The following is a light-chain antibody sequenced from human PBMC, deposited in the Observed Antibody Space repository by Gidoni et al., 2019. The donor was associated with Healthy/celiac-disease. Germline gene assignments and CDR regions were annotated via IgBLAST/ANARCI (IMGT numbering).Light chain of an antibody. V-gene: IGKV3-15*01. Sequence: IVMTQSHATLSVSPGDRATLSCRSRQSGSINLAWYQQTPAQAPRLLTYGVSTRATVIPPRFIRSGSGTEFTLTISSLQSEDFAVYYCQQCNNWPPYTFGQGTKLEIK. CDR1: QSGSIN. CDR3: QQCNNWPPYT. J-gene: IGKJ2*01. CDR2: GVS.